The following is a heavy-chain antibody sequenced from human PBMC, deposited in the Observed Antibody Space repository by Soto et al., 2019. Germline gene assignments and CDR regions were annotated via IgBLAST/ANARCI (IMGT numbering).Heavy chain of an antibody. J-gene: IGHJ4*02. CDR3: ARDPHEGVYDY. D-gene: IGHD3-16*01. CDR1: GYTSTGYY. V-gene: IGHV1-2*02. Sequence: GASVKVSCKASGYTSTGYYLHWIRQAPGQGLQWMGWMRPDSGGANYAQKFQGRVSMTRDTSTSTFYMELSRLASDDTAVYYCARDPHEGVYDYWGQGTQVTVSS. CDR2: MRPDSGGA.